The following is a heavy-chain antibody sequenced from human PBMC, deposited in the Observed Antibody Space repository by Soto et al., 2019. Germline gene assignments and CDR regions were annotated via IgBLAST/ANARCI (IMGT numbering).Heavy chain of an antibody. J-gene: IGHJ4*02. CDR2: IYYSGST. V-gene: IGHV4-39*01. Sequence: SETLSLTCTFSGGSISSSSYYWGWIRQPPGKGLEWIGSIYYSGSTYYNPSLKSRVTISVDTSKNQFSLKLSSVTAADTAVYYCARRVVATEFDYWGQGTLVTVSS. CDR3: ARRVVATEFDY. CDR1: GGSISSSSYY. D-gene: IGHD5-12*01.